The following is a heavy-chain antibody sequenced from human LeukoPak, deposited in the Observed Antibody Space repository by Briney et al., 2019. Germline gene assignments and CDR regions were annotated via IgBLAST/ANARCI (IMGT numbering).Heavy chain of an antibody. Sequence: SETLSLTCTVSGGSISSSSYYWGWIRQPPGKGLEWIGSIYYSGSTYYNPSLKSRVTISVDTSKNQFSLKLGSVTAADTAVYYCARGQHELATYWGQGTLVTVSS. V-gene: IGHV4-39*01. D-gene: IGHD6-13*01. CDR1: GGSISSSSYY. J-gene: IGHJ4*02. CDR2: IYYSGST. CDR3: ARGQHELATY.